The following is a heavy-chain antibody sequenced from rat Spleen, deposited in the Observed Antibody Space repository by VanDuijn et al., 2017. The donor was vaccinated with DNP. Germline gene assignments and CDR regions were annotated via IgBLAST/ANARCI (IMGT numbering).Heavy chain of an antibody. CDR3: ARDPFPCMRYYFDY. J-gene: IGHJ2*01. Sequence: EVQLVESGGDLVQPGRSLKLSCVASGFTFNNYWMTWIRQVPGKGLEWVASITSSGGSTYYPDSVKGRFTISRDNARSTLYLQRDSLRSEDTATYYCARDPFPCMRYYFDYWGQGVMVTVSS. CDR2: ITSSGGST. V-gene: IGHV5-31*01. CDR1: GFTFNNYW. D-gene: IGHD1-7*01.